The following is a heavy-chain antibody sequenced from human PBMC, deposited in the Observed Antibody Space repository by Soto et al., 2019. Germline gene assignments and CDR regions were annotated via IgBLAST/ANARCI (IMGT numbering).Heavy chain of an antibody. D-gene: IGHD2-15*01. V-gene: IGHV4-4*02. CDR1: GGSISSSNW. Sequence: SETLSLTCAVSGGSISSSNWWNWVRQPPGKGLEWIGETFHSGSTNYNPSLRSRVTISVDKSKNQFSLKLNSVTAADTAVYYCARARQYCSSSSCYLDPWGQGTLVTVS. J-gene: IGHJ5*02. CDR3: ARARQYCSSSSCYLDP. CDR2: TFHSGST.